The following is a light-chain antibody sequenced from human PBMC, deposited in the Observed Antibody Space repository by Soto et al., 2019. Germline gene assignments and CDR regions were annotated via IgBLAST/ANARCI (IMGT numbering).Light chain of an antibody. Sequence: QLVLTQPPSVSGAPGQRVTISCTGSSSNIGAGYDVHWYQQLPGPAPKLLIYGNSNRPSGVPDRFSGSKSGTSASLAITGLQAEDEADYYCQSYDSSLSAPYVFGTGTKVTVL. CDR2: GNS. V-gene: IGLV1-40*01. CDR1: SSNIGAGYD. CDR3: QSYDSSLSAPYV. J-gene: IGLJ1*01.